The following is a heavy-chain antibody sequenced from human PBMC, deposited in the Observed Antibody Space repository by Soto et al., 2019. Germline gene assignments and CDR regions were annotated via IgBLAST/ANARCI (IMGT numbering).Heavy chain of an antibody. CDR2: INHSGST. Sequence: SETLSLTCAVYGGSFSGYYWSWIRQPPGKGLEWIGEINHSGSTNYNPSLKSRVTISVDTSKNQFSLKLSSVTAADTAVYYCAGVDCSGGSCFFDYWGQGTLVTVSS. CDR1: GGSFSGYY. CDR3: AGVDCSGGSCFFDY. V-gene: IGHV4-34*01. J-gene: IGHJ4*02. D-gene: IGHD2-15*01.